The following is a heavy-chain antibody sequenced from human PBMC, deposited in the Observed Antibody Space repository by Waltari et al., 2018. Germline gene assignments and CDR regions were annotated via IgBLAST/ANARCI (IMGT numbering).Heavy chain of an antibody. Sequence: EVQFLESGGDLVQPGGSLRLSCAASGFSIGSSAMNWVRRAPGKGPEWVASITRQATTYYAGSVRGRFAISRDESDNKLYLQMSGLRAEDTAMYYCAKDHASSGWPTFDSWGQGTQVTVSS. D-gene: IGHD6-19*01. CDR2: ITRQATT. CDR1: GFSIGSSA. J-gene: IGHJ4*02. V-gene: IGHV3-23*01. CDR3: AKDHASSGWPTFDS.